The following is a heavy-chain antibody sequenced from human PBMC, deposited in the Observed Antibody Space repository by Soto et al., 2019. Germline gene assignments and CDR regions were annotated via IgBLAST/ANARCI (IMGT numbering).Heavy chain of an antibody. Sequence: QAPGKGLEWVAVISYTGTYKYYADSVKGRFTISRDNSKNTLFLQLNSLRAEDTAVYYCAKSPPTVAGYFDYWGQGTLVTVSS. CDR3: AKSPPTVAGYFDY. CDR2: ISYTGTYK. J-gene: IGHJ4*02. D-gene: IGHD6-19*01. V-gene: IGHV3-30*18.